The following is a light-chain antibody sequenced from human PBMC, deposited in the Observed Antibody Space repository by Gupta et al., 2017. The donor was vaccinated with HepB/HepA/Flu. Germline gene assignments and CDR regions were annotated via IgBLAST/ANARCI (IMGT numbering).Light chain of an antibody. CDR1: QSISSW. J-gene: IGKJ2*04. CDR2: KAS. CDR3: QQYNSYPCS. V-gene: IGKV1-5*03. Sequence: EIQVTLCPATASASVGDRVTITCRASQSISSWLAWYQQKPGKAPKLLIYKASSLESGVPSRFSGSGSGTEFTLTISSLQPDDFATYYCQQYNSYPCSFGQGTKLEIK.